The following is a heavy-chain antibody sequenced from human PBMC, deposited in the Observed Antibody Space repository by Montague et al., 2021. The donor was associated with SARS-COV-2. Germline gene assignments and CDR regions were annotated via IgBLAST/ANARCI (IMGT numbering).Heavy chain of an antibody. J-gene: IGHJ3*01. V-gene: IGHV4-39*02. CDR2: IYYTGNT. D-gene: IGHD3-22*01. Sequence: ETLSLTCTVSGGSIANNIDYWAWTRQPQGKGLEWIGSIYYTGNTYYNPYLKSRVTISVVTSKNHFTLKLSSVTAAETAVYYCARLKRYFDSSGSPSAFDFWGQGTKVTVSS. CDR1: GGSIANNIDY. CDR3: ARLKRYFDSSGSPSAFDF.